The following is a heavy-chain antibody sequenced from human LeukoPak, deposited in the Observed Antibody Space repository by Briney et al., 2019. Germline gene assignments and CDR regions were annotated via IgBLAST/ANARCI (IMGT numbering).Heavy chain of an antibody. D-gene: IGHD3-22*01. V-gene: IGHV1-69*01. J-gene: IGHJ4*02. CDR1: GGTFSSYA. Sequence: SVKVSCKASGGTFSSYAISWVRQAPGQGLEWMGGIIPIFGTANYAQKFQGRVTITADESTSTAYMELSSLRSEDTAVYYCARAYYYDSSGYHPLDYWGQGTLVTVSS. CDR3: ARAYYYDSSGYHPLDY. CDR2: IIPIFGTA.